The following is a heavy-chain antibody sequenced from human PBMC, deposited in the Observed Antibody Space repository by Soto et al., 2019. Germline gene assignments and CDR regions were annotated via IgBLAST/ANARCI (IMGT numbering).Heavy chain of an antibody. CDR2: IYSGGST. V-gene: IGHV3-66*01. Sequence: EVQLVESGGGLVQPGGSLRLSCAASGFTVSSNYMSWVRQAPGKGLEWVSVIYSGGSTYYADSVKGRFTISRDNSKNTLYLQMNSLRAEDTAVYYCASTSDIVATSGDYWGQGTLVTVSS. J-gene: IGHJ4*02. CDR1: GFTVSSNY. CDR3: ASTSDIVATSGDY. D-gene: IGHD5-12*01.